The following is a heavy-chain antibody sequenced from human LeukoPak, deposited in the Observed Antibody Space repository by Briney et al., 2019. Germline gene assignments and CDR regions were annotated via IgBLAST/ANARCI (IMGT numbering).Heavy chain of an antibody. D-gene: IGHD3-3*01. V-gene: IGHV1-8*01. CDR3: ARGPPHYDFWSGYHRRGV. J-gene: IGHJ6*04. CDR1: GYTFTSYD. CDR2: MNPNSGNT. Sequence: ASVKVSCKASGYTFTSYDINWVRQATGQGLEWIGWMNPNSGNTGYAQKFQGRVTMTRNTSISTAYMELSSLRSEDTAVYYCARGPPHYDFWSGYHRRGVWGEGTTVTVSS.